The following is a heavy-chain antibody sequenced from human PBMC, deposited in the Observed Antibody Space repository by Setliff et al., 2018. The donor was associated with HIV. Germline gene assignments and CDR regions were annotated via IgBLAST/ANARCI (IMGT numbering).Heavy chain of an antibody. J-gene: IGHJ5*01. CDR3: VRAYRDNVWGSWRQISSWFDS. V-gene: IGHV4-34*01. Sequence: SETLSLTCAVYGGSFSGYYWSWIRQPPGKGLEWIGEINHSGSTNYNPSLKSRVTISVDTSNNQISLRLSSVTAADTATYYCVRAYRDNVWGSWRQISSWFDSWGQGNLVTVSS. CDR1: GGSFSGYY. CDR2: INHSGST. D-gene: IGHD3-16*01.